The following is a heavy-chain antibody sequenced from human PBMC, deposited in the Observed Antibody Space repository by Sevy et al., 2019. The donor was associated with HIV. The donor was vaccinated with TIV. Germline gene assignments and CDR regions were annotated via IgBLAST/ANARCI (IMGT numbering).Heavy chain of an antibody. CDR2: ISYDRSNK. J-gene: IGHJ6*02. CDR1: GFTFSSYA. D-gene: IGHD7-27*01. Sequence: GGSLRLSCAASGFTFSSYAMHWVRQAPGKGLEWVAVISYDRSNKYYADSVKGRFTISRDNSKNTLYLQMNSLRAEDTAVYYCARDQSLQTGDPLAYYYYGMDVWGQGTTVTVSS. CDR3: ARDQSLQTGDPLAYYYYGMDV. V-gene: IGHV3-30*04.